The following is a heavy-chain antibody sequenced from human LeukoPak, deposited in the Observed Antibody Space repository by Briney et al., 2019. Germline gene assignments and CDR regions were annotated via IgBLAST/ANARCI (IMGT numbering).Heavy chain of an antibody. CDR1: GFTFSSYG. D-gene: IGHD4-11*01. V-gene: IGHV3-30*18. J-gene: IGHJ4*02. Sequence: PGRSLRLSCAASGFTFSSYGMHWVRQAPGKGLEWVAVISYDGSNKYYADSVKGRFTISRDNSKNTLYLQMNSLRAEDTGVYYCAKVGLTVTTILDYFDYWGQGTLVTASS. CDR2: ISYDGSNK. CDR3: AKVGLTVTTILDYFDY.